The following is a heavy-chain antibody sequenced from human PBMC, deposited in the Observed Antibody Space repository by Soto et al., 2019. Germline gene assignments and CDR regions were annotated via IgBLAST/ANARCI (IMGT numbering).Heavy chain of an antibody. J-gene: IGHJ4*01. Sequence: ASVRFSGKASGYTFISYYMHWVRQAPGQVLECMVIIIPSGSTSYAXXFQGIVTXXRDTSASTVCXELSSLRSEDTAVYYCARVYCIGGSCYSIDYXXQ. D-gene: IGHD2-15*01. CDR1: GYTFISYY. V-gene: IGHV1-46*03. CDR3: ARVYCIGGSCYSIDY. CDR2: IIPSGST.